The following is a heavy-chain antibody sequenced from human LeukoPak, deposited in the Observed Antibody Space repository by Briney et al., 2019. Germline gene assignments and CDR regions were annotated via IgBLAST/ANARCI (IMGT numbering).Heavy chain of an antibody. CDR2: IYYSGST. V-gene: IGHV4-59*01. Sequence: PSETLSLTCTVSGVSISSYYWSWVRQPPGKGLEWIGYIYYSGSTNYNPSLKSRVTISVDTSKNQFSLKLSSVTAADTAVYYCARGSGDYRFGRDWSDPWGQGTLVTVSS. CDR3: ARGSGDYRFGRDWSDP. D-gene: IGHD4-17*01. J-gene: IGHJ5*02. CDR1: GVSISSYY.